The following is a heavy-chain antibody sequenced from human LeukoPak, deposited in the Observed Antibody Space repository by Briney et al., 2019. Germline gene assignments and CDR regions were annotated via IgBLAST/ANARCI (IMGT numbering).Heavy chain of an antibody. CDR1: GYTLTELS. D-gene: IGHD3-22*01. J-gene: IGHJ4*02. CDR3: ATTALRDYYDSSGYSS. V-gene: IGHV1-24*01. CDR2: FDPEDGET. Sequence: APVKVSCKVSGYTLTELSMHWVRQAPGKGLEWMGGFDPEDGETIYAQKFQGRVTMTEDTSTDTAYMELSSLRSEDTAVYYCATTALRDYYDSSGYSSWGQGTLVTVSS.